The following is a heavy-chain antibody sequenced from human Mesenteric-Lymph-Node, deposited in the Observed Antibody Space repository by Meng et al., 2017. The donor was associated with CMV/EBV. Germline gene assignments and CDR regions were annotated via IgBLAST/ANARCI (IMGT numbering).Heavy chain of an antibody. Sequence: GESLKISCAASGFTFSSYSMNWVRQAPGKGLEWVSSISSSSSYIYYADSVKGRFTISRDNAKNSLYLQMNSLRAEDTAVYYCASSMVTLRFDPWGQGTLVTVSS. CDR2: ISSSSSYI. CDR1: GFTFSSYS. CDR3: ASSMVTLRFDP. J-gene: IGHJ5*02. V-gene: IGHV3-21*01. D-gene: IGHD5-18*01.